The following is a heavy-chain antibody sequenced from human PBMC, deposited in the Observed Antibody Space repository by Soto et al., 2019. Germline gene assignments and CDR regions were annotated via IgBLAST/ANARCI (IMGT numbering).Heavy chain of an antibody. CDR3: ATGVAGVAAHVI. V-gene: IGHV1-18*01. J-gene: IGHJ4*02. CDR2: VNAYNGNT. CDR1: GYSFTSFG. Sequence: QVQLVQSGGEVKKPGASVKVSCKASGYSFTSFGVNWVRQAPGQGLEWMGWVNAYNGNTNYAQNFQGRVTMTADTSTSTAYMEVMSLRSDDTAVYYCATGVAGVAAHVIWGQGTLGTVSS. D-gene: IGHD6-13*01.